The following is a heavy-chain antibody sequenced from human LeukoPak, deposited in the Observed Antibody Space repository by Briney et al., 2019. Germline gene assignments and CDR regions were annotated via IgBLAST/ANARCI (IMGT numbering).Heavy chain of an antibody. CDR3: ARCIAAGGSRWTDF. Sequence: GESLKISCRGSGYSFPTYWIGWVRHMPGKGLEWMGIIYPGDSDTRYSPSFQGQVTISADKSISTAYLQWSSLKASDTAMYYCARCIAAGGSRWTDFWGQGTLVTVSS. J-gene: IGHJ4*02. CDR1: GYSFPTYW. D-gene: IGHD6-13*01. CDR2: IYPGDSDT. V-gene: IGHV5-51*01.